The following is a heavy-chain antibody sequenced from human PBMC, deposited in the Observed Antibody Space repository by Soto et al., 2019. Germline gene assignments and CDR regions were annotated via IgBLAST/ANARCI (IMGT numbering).Heavy chain of an antibody. D-gene: IGHD2-21*02. CDR3: AREDDGGDRDYYGLDV. V-gene: IGHV4-30-4*08. J-gene: IGHJ6*02. CDR2: IHYTASI. CDR1: GGSISSEYFH. Sequence: QVQLQQSGPGLVEPSQTLSLTCAVSGGSISSEYFHWTWIRQSPGKGLEWIGYIHYTASIMYNPSFKSRLTMAVDTTKNQFSLQLTSVTAADTAVYFCAREDDGGDRDYYGLDVWGQGTTVTVSS.